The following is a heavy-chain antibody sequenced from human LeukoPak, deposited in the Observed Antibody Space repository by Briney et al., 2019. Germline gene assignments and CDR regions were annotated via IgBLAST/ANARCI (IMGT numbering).Heavy chain of an antibody. CDR2: ISYDGSNK. Sequence: GGSLRLSCAASGFTFSSDGMHWVRQAPGKGLEWVAVISYDGSNKYYADSVKGRFTISRDNSKNTLYLQMNSLRAEDTAVYYCAKFERSAIDYWGQGTLVTVSS. CDR1: GFTFSSDG. J-gene: IGHJ4*02. D-gene: IGHD2-2*02. V-gene: IGHV3-30*18. CDR3: AKFERSAIDY.